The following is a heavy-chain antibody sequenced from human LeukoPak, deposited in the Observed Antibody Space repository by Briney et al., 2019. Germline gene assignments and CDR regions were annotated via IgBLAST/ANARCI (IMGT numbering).Heavy chain of an antibody. CDR3: AKDLGWELPAEAY. CDR1: GFTFEKYV. J-gene: IGHJ4*02. D-gene: IGHD1-26*01. Sequence: GGSLRLSCVAYGFTFEKYVMNWVRQAPGKGLEWLATIYGSGVSISYADSVKGRFTISRDNSNNTLYLQMNSLRAEDTAMYFCAKDLGWELPAEAYWGQGILVTVSS. CDR2: IYGSGVSI. V-gene: IGHV3-23*01.